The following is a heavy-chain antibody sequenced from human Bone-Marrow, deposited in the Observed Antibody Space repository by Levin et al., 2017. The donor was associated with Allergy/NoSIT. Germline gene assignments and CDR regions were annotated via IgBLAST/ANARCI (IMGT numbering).Heavy chain of an antibody. CDR3: ASDRHSGSHFYY. CDR1: GGSFSDYY. V-gene: IGHV4-34*01. J-gene: IGHJ4*02. CDR2: VNPSGNT. Sequence: GSLRLSCVVSGGSFSDYYWTWIRQPPGKGLEWIGKVNPSGNTDYNPSLKSRLTVSVDRSKNQFSLTLTSVTAADTAVYYCASDRHSGSHFYYWGQGTLVTVSS. D-gene: IGHD1-26*01.